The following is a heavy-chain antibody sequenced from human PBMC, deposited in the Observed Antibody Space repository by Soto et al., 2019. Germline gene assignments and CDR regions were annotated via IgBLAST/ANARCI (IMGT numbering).Heavy chain of an antibody. CDR2: ISHSGHIT. D-gene: IGHD2-15*01. CDR3: ARRGGPGDY. Sequence: QVQLVESGGGLVKPGGSLRLSCAASGFNFNDYYMSWIRQAPGKGLEWLSYISHSGHITNYANSVKGRFTISRDNAKNSLYLQMNSLRAEDTAVYYCARRGGPGDYWGQGTLVTVSS. V-gene: IGHV3-11*01. CDR1: GFNFNDYY. J-gene: IGHJ4*02.